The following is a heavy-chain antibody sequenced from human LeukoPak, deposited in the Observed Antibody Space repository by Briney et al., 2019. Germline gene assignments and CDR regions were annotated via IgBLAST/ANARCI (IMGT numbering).Heavy chain of an antibody. Sequence: TGGSLRLSCAASGFTFSSYAMSWVRQAPGKGLEWVSAISGSGGSTYYADSVKGRFTISRDNSKNTLNLQMNSLRAEDTAVYYCASTFLAAAGTVPYFDCWGPGTLVTVSS. J-gene: IGHJ4*02. V-gene: IGHV3-23*01. CDR2: ISGSGGST. CDR3: ASTFLAAAGTVPYFDC. D-gene: IGHD6-13*01. CDR1: GFTFSSYA.